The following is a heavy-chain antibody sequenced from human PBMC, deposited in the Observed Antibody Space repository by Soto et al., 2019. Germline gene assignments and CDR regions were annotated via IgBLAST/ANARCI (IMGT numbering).Heavy chain of an antibody. J-gene: IGHJ2*01. CDR1: GFTFSSYA. D-gene: IGHD6-19*01. CDR3: AKDHGRAVAGYWYFDL. CDR2: ISGSGGST. V-gene: IGHV3-23*01. Sequence: GGSLRLSCAASGFTFSSYAMSWVRQAPGKGLEWVSAISGSGGSTYYADSVKGRFTISRDNSKNTLYLQMNSLRAEDTAVYYCAKDHGRAVAGYWYFDLWGRGTLVTVSS.